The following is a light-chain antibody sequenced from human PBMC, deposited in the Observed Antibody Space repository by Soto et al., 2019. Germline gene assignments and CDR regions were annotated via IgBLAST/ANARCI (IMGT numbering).Light chain of an antibody. CDR1: QYIGRY. J-gene: IGKJ4*01. Sequence: DIQMTQSPSSLSASVGDRVTITCRAGQYIGRYLNWYQQKPGKAPKLLIYAASSLHSGVPSRFSGSGSGTDFTLTISSLQPEDFATYYCQQTYRTPLTFGGGTKGDIK. CDR2: AAS. V-gene: IGKV1-39*01. CDR3: QQTYRTPLT.